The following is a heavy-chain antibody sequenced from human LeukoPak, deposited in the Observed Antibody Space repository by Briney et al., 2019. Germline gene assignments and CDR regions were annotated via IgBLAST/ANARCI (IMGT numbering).Heavy chain of an antibody. CDR3: ARGSRDCANGVCYAFDI. Sequence: KPGGSLRLSCAASGFTFSSNTMNWVRQAPGKGLEWVSSISSSSSYIYHADSVKGRFTISRDNAKKSQYLQMNSLRAEDTAVYYCARGSRDCANGVCYAFDIWGQGTVVTVSS. CDR1: GFTFSSNT. J-gene: IGHJ3*02. V-gene: IGHV3-21*01. D-gene: IGHD2-8*01. CDR2: ISSSSSYI.